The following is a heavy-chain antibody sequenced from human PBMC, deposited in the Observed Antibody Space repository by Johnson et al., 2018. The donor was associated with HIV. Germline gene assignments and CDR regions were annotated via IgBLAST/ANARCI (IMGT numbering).Heavy chain of an antibody. V-gene: IGHV3-7*01. CDR1: GFTFSSYW. J-gene: IGHJ3*02. D-gene: IGHD3-10*01. CDR3: ARVPIRWFGELSGLGAFDI. CDR2: IKQDGSEK. Sequence: VQLVESGGGLVQPGGSLRLSCAASGFTFSSYWMSWVRQAPGKGLEWVANIKQDGSEKYYVDSVKGRFTISRAHAKNSLYLQMNSLRAEDTALDYCARVPIRWFGELSGLGAFDIWGQGTMVTVSS.